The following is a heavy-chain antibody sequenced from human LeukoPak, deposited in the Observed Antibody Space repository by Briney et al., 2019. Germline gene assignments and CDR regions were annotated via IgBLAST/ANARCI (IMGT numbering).Heavy chain of an antibody. V-gene: IGHV4-59*01. CDR1: GGSISSYY. CDR2: IYYSGST. CDR3: ARSPRRAVGALDN. D-gene: IGHD6-19*01. Sequence: SETLSLTCTVSGGSISSYYWSWIRQPPGKGLEWIGYIYYSGSTNYNPSLKSRVTISVDTSKNQFSLKLSSVTAADTAVYYCARSPRRAVGALDNWGQGTLVTVSS. J-gene: IGHJ4*02.